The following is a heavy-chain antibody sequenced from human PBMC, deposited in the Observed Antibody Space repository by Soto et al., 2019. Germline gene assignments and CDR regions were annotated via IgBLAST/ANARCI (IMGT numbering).Heavy chain of an antibody. D-gene: IGHD6-13*01. V-gene: IGHV4-39*07. CDR3: ASVWRNHQLVIKYYFDY. CDR1: NIGDC. J-gene: IGHJ4*02. Sequence: NIGDCRSWISQPPGKGLEWIGSIYYSGSTYDNPSLKSRVTISVDTSKNQFSLKLSSVTAADTAVYYCASVWRNHQLVIKYYFDYWRQGTLVTVSS. CDR2: IYYSGST.